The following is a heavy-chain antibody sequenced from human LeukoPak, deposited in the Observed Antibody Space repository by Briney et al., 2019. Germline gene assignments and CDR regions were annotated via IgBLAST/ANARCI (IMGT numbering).Heavy chain of an antibody. CDR2: INHSGST. D-gene: IGHD5-18*01. J-gene: IGHJ1*01. Sequence: SETLSLTCAVYGGSFSGYYWSWIRQPPGKGLEWIGEINHSGSTNYNPTLKSRVTISVDTSKNQFSLKLSSVTAADRAVYYWARGRGRYSYGSPGYFQHWGQGTLVTVSS. CDR3: ARGRGRYSYGSPGYFQH. V-gene: IGHV4-34*01. CDR1: GGSFSGYY.